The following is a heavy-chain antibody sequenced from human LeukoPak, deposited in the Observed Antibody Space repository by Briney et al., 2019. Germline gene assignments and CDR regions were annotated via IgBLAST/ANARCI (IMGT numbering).Heavy chain of an antibody. CDR1: GFTFSNYW. CDR3: ARGDYGDYL. Sequence: LPGGSLRLSCAASGFTFSNYWMTWVRQAPGKGLEWVANIKQDVSEKYYVDSVKGRFTISRDNAKNSLYLQMNSLRAEDTAVYYCARGDYGDYLWGQGTMVTVSS. CDR2: IKQDVSEK. D-gene: IGHD4-17*01. V-gene: IGHV3-7*01. J-gene: IGHJ3*01.